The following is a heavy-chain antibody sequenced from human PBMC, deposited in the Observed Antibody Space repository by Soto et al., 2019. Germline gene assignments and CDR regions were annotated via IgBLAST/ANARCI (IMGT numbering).Heavy chain of an antibody. CDR3: ASYYYGSGSYYNVSYYYYGMDV. D-gene: IGHD3-10*01. CDR1: GFTFSSYE. J-gene: IGHJ6*02. Sequence: PAGSVRLSCAASGFTFSSYEMNWVRQAPGKGLEWVSYISSSGSTIYYADSVKGRFTISRDNAKNSLYLQMNSLRAEDTAVYYCASYYYGSGSYYNVSYYYYGMDVWGQGTTVTVSS. CDR2: ISSSGSTI. V-gene: IGHV3-48*03.